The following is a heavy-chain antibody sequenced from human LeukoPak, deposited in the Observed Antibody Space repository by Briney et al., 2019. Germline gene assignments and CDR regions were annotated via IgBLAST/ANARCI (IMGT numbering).Heavy chain of an antibody. Sequence: GGSLRLSCAASGFTFSSYAMSWVRQAPGKGLEWVSYISSSGSTIYYADSVKGRFTISRDNAKNSLYLQMNSLRAEDTAVYYCARASDTYYYDSSGSPHFDYWGQGTLVTVSS. J-gene: IGHJ4*02. D-gene: IGHD3-22*01. V-gene: IGHV3-48*03. CDR3: ARASDTYYYDSSGSPHFDY. CDR2: ISSSGSTI. CDR1: GFTFSSYA.